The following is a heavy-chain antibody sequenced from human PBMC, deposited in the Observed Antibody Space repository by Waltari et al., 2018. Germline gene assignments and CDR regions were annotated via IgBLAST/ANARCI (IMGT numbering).Heavy chain of an antibody. CDR2: INHSGST. Sequence: QVQLQQWGAGLLKPSETLSLTCAVYGGSFSGYYWSWIRQPPGKGLGWIGEINHSGSTNYNPSLKSRVTISVDTSKNQFSLKLSSVTAADTAVYYCAREVREDIAVAGFYYYYYYYMDVWGKGTTVTVSS. V-gene: IGHV4-34*01. CDR3: AREVREDIAVAGFYYYYYYYMDV. J-gene: IGHJ6*03. CDR1: GGSFSGYY. D-gene: IGHD6-19*01.